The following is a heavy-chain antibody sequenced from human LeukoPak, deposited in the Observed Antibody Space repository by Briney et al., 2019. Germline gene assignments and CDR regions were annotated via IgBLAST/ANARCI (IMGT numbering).Heavy chain of an antibody. J-gene: IGHJ3*01. Sequence: GGSLRLSCAASGFIFSDYNMNWVRQAPGKGLEWVSYISSSGKTIYYADSVKGRFTISRDNAQNSLFLQMNSLRGDDTALYFCARRLSLRFDAFAVWGPGTVVTVSS. V-gene: IGHV3-48*01. CDR1: GFIFSDYN. CDR3: ARRLSLRFDAFAV. D-gene: IGHD3-3*01. CDR2: ISSSGKTI.